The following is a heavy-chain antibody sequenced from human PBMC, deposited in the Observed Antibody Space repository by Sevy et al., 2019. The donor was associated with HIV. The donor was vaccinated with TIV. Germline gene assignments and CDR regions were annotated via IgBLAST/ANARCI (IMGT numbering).Heavy chain of an antibody. Sequence: GGSLRLSCAASGFTFSSYAMSWVRQAPGKGLEWVSAISGSGGSTYYADSVKGRLTISRDNSKNTLYLQMNSLRAEDTAVYYCASLRHYYDSSGLAEYFQHWGQGTLVTVSS. CDR1: GFTFSSYA. CDR3: ASLRHYYDSSGLAEYFQH. D-gene: IGHD3-22*01. CDR2: ISGSGGST. V-gene: IGHV3-23*01. J-gene: IGHJ1*01.